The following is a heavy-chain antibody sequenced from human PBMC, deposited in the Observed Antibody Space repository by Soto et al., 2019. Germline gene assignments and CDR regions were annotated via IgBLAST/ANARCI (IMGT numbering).Heavy chain of an antibody. CDR2: ISGSGGST. V-gene: IGHV3-23*01. CDR1: GFTFSSYA. CDR3: AKVSGATTFYYYGMDV. D-gene: IGHD1-26*01. Sequence: GGSLRLSCAASGFTFSSYAMRWVRQAPGKGLEWVSAISGSGGSTYYADSVKGRFTISRDNSKNTLYLQMNSLRAEDTAVYYCAKVSGATTFYYYGMDVWGQGTTVTVSS. J-gene: IGHJ6*02.